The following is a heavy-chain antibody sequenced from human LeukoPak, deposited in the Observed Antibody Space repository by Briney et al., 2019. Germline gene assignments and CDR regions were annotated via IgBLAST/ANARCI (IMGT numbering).Heavy chain of an antibody. D-gene: IGHD2-2*01. CDR3: AKGPLRGTAAAIDY. J-gene: IGHJ4*02. Sequence: GGSLRLSCAASGFTFNNYGMHWVRQAPGKGLEWVAVISYDGRNIHYPDSVKGRFTIFRDISTDTLWLQMDSLRTEDMAVYYCAKGPLRGTAAAIDYWGQGTLVTVSS. CDR1: GFTFNNYG. V-gene: IGHV3-30*18. CDR2: ISYDGRNI.